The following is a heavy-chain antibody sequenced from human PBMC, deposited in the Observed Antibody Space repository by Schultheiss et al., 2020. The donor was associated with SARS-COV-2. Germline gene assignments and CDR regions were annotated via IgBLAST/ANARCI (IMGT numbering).Heavy chain of an antibody. CDR2: IYYSGST. CDR3: ARDRFRVVVAATPWGYYYYGMDV. D-gene: IGHD2-15*01. CDR1: GGSISSGGYY. V-gene: IGHV4-31*03. Sequence: SETLSLTCTVSGGSISSGGYYWSWIRQHPGKGLEWIGYIYYSGSTYYNPSLKSRVTISVDTSKNQFSLKLSSVTAADTAVYYCARDRFRVVVAATPWGYYYYGMDVWGQGTTVTVSS. J-gene: IGHJ6*02.